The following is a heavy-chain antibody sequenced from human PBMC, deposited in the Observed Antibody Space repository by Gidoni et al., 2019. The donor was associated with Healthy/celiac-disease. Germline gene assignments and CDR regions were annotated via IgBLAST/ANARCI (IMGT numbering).Heavy chain of an antibody. D-gene: IGHD2-15*01. V-gene: IGHV4-34*01. CDR3: ARGRRIVVVVAATRRPNANHNWFDP. CDR2: INHSGST. Sequence: GKGLEWIGEINHSGSTNYNPSLKSRVTISVDTSKNQFSLKLSSVTAADTAVYYCARGRRIVVVVAATRRPNANHNWFDPWGQGTLVTVSS. J-gene: IGHJ5*02.